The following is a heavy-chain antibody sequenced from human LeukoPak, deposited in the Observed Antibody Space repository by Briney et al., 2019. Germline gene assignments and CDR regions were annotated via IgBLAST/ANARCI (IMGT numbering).Heavy chain of an antibody. CDR2: ISGSGGST. Sequence: GGSLRLSCAASGFTFSNYAMSWVRQAPGKGLEWVSAISGSGGSTYYADSVKGRFTISRDNSKNTLYLQMNSLRAEDTAVYYCASTAVAGGESEGISDAFDIWGQGTMVTVSS. J-gene: IGHJ3*02. CDR1: GFTFSNYA. D-gene: IGHD6-19*01. V-gene: IGHV3-23*01. CDR3: ASTAVAGGESEGISDAFDI.